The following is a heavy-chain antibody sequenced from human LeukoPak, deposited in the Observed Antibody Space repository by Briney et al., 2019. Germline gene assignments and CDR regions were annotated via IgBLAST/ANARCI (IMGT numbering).Heavy chain of an antibody. CDR3: ARGLMTPNTYCDL. D-gene: IGHD2-8*01. V-gene: IGHV3-33*01. CDR2: LWYDGRNK. CDR1: GFTFRNYG. J-gene: IGHJ4*02. Sequence: GGSLRLSCAPSGFTFRNYGMHWVRQAPSKGLEWVSGLWYDGRNKAYADSVKGRFTISRDNSENMLYLQMNSLRDEDTAVYYCARGLMTPNTYCDLWGQGTLVTVSS.